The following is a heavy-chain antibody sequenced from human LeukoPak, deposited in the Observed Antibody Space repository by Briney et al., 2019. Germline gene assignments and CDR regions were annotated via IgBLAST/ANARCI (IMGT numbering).Heavy chain of an antibody. Sequence: GGSLRLSCAASGFTFSSYEMNWVRQAPGKGLEWVSYISSSGSTIYYADSVKGRFTISRDNAKNSLYLQMNSLRAEDTAVYYCAREGDYYDSSGYYYWGQGTLVTVSS. V-gene: IGHV3-48*03. J-gene: IGHJ4*02. CDR2: ISSSGSTI. D-gene: IGHD3-22*01. CDR1: GFTFSSYE. CDR3: AREGDYYDSSGYYY.